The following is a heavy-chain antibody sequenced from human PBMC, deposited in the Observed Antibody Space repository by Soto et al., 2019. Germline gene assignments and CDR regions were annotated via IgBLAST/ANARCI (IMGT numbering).Heavy chain of an antibody. CDR2: ISGSGGST. CDR3: AKLWTVMVRDLYYFDY. D-gene: IGHD3-10*01. V-gene: IGHV3-23*01. Sequence: PGRSLRLSCAASGFTFSSYAMSWVRQAPGKGLEWVSAISGSGGSTYYADSVKGRFTISRDNSKNTLYLQMNSLRAEDTAVYYCAKLWTVMVRDLYYFDYWGQGTLVTVSS. J-gene: IGHJ4*02. CDR1: GFTFSSYA.